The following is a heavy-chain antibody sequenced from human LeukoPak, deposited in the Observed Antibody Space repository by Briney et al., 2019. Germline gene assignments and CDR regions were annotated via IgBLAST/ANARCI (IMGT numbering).Heavy chain of an antibody. CDR1: GYTFTGYY. CDR3: ARAQYYYDSSGSLDY. V-gene: IGHV1-2*02. J-gene: IGHJ4*02. Sequence: GASVTVSCTASGYTFTGYYMHWVRQAPGQGLEWMGWINPNSGGTNYAQKFQGRVTMTRDTSISTAYMELSRLRSDDTAVYYCARAQYYYDSSGSLDYWGQGTLVTVSS. CDR2: INPNSGGT. D-gene: IGHD3-22*01.